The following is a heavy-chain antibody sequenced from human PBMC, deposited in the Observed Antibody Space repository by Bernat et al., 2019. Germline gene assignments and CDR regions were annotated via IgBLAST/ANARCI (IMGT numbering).Heavy chain of an antibody. CDR2: ISYDGSNK. CDR1: GFTFSSYA. V-gene: IGHV3-30*07. J-gene: IGHJ4*02. CDR3: ARDPPYSGYDEVLYYFDY. Sequence: QVQLVESGGGVVQPGGSLRLSCAASGFTFSSYAMHWVRQAPGKGLEWVSVISYDGSNKFYADSVKGRFTISRDNSKNTLYLQMNSLRAEDTAVYYCARDPPYSGYDEVLYYFDYWGQGTLVTVSS. D-gene: IGHD5-12*01.